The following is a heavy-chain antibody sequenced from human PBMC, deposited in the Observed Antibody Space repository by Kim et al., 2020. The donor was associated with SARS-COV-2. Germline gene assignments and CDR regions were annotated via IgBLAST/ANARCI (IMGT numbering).Heavy chain of an antibody. CDR3: ARDLSAATTDGYFVY. V-gene: IGHV3-33*01. CDR1: GFTFSNYG. D-gene: IGHD1-1*01. CDR2: IWYDGSNK. Sequence: GGSLRLSCAAYGFTFSNYGMHWVRQAPGRSLEWVAVIWYDGSNKYYADSVKGRFTISRDNSKSTLYLQMNSLRAEDTAVYYCARDLSAATTDGYFVYWG. J-gene: IGHJ4*03.